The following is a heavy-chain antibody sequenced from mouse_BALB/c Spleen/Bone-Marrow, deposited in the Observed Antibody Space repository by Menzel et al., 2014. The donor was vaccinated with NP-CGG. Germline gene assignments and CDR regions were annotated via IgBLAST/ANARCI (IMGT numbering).Heavy chain of an antibody. J-gene: IGHJ3*01. CDR3: ARVYYYGQFAY. CDR1: GFDFSRYW. V-gene: IGHV4-1*02. D-gene: IGHD1-1*01. CDR2: INPDSSTI. Sequence: EVMLVESGGGLVQPGGSLKLSCAASGFDFSRYWMSWVRQAPGKGLEWIGEINPDSSTINYTPSLKDKFIISRDNAKNPLFLQMSKVRSEDTAHYYGARVYYYGQFAYWGQGTLVTVSA.